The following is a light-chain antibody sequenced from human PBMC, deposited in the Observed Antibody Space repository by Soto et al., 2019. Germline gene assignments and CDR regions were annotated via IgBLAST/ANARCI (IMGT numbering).Light chain of an antibody. J-gene: IGLJ3*02. CDR3: SSYAASNNFYFV. Sequence: QSALTQPPSASVSPGQSVTISCTGTSSDGGGYNYVSWYQQYPGRAPKLMIYEVTKRPSGVPDRFSGSKSVNTASLTVSGLQAEDEADYYCSSYAASNNFYFVFGGGTKLTVL. CDR2: EVT. V-gene: IGLV2-8*01. CDR1: SSDGGGYNY.